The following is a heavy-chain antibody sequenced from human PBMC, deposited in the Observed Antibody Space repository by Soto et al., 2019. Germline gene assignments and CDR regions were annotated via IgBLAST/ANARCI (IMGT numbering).Heavy chain of an antibody. V-gene: IGHV1-46*01. D-gene: IGHD2-21*02. CDR3: ARVLLAYCGGDCYSGAFDI. CDR1: GYTFTSYY. J-gene: IGHJ3*02. CDR2: INPSGGST. Sequence: ASVKVSCKASGYTFTSYYMHWVRQAPGQGLEWMGIINPSGGSTSYAQKFQGRVTMTRDTSTSTVYMELSSLRSEDTAVYYCARVLLAYCGGDCYSGAFDIWGQGTMVT.